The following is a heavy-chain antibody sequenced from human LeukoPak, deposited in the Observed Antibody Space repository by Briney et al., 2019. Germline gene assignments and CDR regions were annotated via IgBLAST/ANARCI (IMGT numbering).Heavy chain of an antibody. V-gene: IGHV4-39*07. CDR2: IYYSGNT. CDR3: ARASGYSSMGNFDY. CDR1: GGSFSSSSYY. J-gene: IGHJ4*02. D-gene: IGHD5-18*01. Sequence: SETLSLTCTVSGGSFSSSSYYWGWIRQPPGKGLEWIGSIYYSGNTYPNPSLKSRVTISVDTSKNQFSLKLSSVTAADTAVYYCARASGYSSMGNFDYWGQGTLVTVSS.